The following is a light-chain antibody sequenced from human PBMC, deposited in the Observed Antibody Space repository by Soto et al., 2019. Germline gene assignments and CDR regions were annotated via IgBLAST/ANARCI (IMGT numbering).Light chain of an antibody. CDR1: SSDVGAYIY. CDR3: SSYSDSDTNV. J-gene: IGLJ1*01. Sequence: QSVLTQPASVSGSPGQSITISCGGTSSDVGAYIYVSWYQQYPGKAPKLIIYEVNNRPSGVSGRFSGSKSDTTAYLTISGLQAEDEADYYCSSYSDSDTNVFGTGTKVTVL. V-gene: IGLV2-14*03. CDR2: EVN.